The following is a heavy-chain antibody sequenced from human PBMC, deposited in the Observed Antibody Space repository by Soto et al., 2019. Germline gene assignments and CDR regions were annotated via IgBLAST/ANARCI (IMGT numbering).Heavy chain of an antibody. J-gene: IGHJ4*02. D-gene: IGHD5-12*01. V-gene: IGHV4-31*03. Sequence: LSLTCTVSGGSISSGGYYWSWIRQHPGKGLEWIGYIYYSGSTYYNPSLKSRVTISVDTSKNQFSLKLSSVTAADTAVYYCARAYSGYDLAYYFDYWGQGTLVTVS. CDR3: ARAYSGYDLAYYFDY. CDR2: IYYSGST. CDR1: GGSISSGGYY.